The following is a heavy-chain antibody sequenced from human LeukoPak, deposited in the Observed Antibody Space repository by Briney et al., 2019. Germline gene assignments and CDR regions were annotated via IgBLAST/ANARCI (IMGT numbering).Heavy chain of an antibody. CDR3: AKDGSCSSTSCYLGY. D-gene: IGHD2-2*01. Sequence: QPGGSLRLSCAASGFTFSIYAMSWVRQAPGKGLEWVSAISGSGGSTYYADSVKGRFTISRGNSKSTLYLQMNSLRAEDTAVYYCAKDGSCSSTSCYLGYWGQGTLVTVSS. CDR1: GFTFSIYA. CDR2: ISGSGGST. J-gene: IGHJ4*02. V-gene: IGHV3-23*01.